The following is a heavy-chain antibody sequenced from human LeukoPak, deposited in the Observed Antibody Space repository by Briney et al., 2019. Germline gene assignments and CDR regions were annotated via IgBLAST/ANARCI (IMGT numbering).Heavy chain of an antibody. CDR2: IYPGDSDT. CDR3: AILGTSRVRPYYYYMDV. Sequence: GESLKISCKGSGYSFTSYWIGWVRQMPGKGLEWMGIIYPGDSDTRYSPSFQGQVTISADKSISTAYLQWSSLKASDTAMYYCAILGTSRVRPYYYYMDVWGKGTTVTVSS. CDR1: GYSFTSYW. V-gene: IGHV5-51*01. J-gene: IGHJ6*03. D-gene: IGHD7-27*01.